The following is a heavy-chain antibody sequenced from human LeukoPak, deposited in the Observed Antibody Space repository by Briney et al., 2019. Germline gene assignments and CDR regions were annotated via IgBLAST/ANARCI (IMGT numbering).Heavy chain of an antibody. J-gene: IGHJ4*02. V-gene: IGHV1-69*04. CDR2: IIPILGIA. D-gene: IGHD3-22*01. CDR1: GGTFSSYA. CDR3: AXXXXXXDSSGRPLGY. Sequence: GASVKVSCKASGGTFSSYAISWVRQAPGQGLEWMGRIIPILGIANYAQKFQGRVTITADKSTSTAYMELSSLRSEDTAVYYCAXXXXXXDSSGRPLGYWGQGTLVTVSS.